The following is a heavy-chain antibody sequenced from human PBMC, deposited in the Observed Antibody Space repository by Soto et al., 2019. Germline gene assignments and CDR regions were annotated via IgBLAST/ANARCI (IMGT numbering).Heavy chain of an antibody. CDR1: GGTFSSYG. J-gene: IGHJ4*02. CDR3: ARDSSELERHPDY. Sequence: SVKVSCKTSGGTFSSYGISWVRQAPGQGLEWMGGIIPIFGTTNYAQKFHGRVTITADESTSTAYMELSSLRFEDTAVYYCARDSSELERHPDYWCPGTLVTLSS. D-gene: IGHD1-1*01. CDR2: IIPIFGTT. V-gene: IGHV1-69*13.